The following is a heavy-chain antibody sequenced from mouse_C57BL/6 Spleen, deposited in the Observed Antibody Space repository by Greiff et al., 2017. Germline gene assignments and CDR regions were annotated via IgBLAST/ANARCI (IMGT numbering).Heavy chain of an antibody. J-gene: IGHJ4*01. CDR2: IWSGGST. Sequence: VMLVESGPGLVQPSQSLTISCTVSGFSLTSSGVHWVRQSPGKGLEWLGVIWSGGSTNYNAAFISRLSISKDNSKSQVFFKMNSLQADDTAIYYCASIYYDYAYAMDYWGQGTSVTVSS. CDR3: ASIYYDYAYAMDY. D-gene: IGHD2-4*01. V-gene: IGHV2-2*01. CDR1: GFSLTSSG.